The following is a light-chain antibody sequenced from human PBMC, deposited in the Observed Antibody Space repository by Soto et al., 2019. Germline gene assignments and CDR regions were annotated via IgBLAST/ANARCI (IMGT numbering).Light chain of an antibody. Sequence: AIQMTQSPSSLSASVGDTVTITCRASQDIEDDLGWYQQKPGKAPKLLIYATSSLQSGVPSRFSGSGSGTDFSLTISSLQPEHFATYYCQQSYSTPPTFGQGTRLEIK. CDR1: QDIEDD. CDR3: QQSYSTPPT. CDR2: ATS. J-gene: IGKJ5*01. V-gene: IGKV1-6*01.